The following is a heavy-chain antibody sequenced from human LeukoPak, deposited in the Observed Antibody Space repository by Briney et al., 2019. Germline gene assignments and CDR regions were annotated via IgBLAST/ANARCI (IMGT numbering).Heavy chain of an antibody. CDR1: GYSFTSYW. Sequence: GSLKISCKGSGYSFTSYWIGWVRQMPGKGLEWMGIIYPGDSDTRYSPSFQGQVTISADKSISTAYLQWSSLKASDTAMYYCARRGYYYDSSGYPHYYFDYWGQGTLVTVSS. CDR3: ARRGYYYDSSGYPHYYFDY. J-gene: IGHJ4*02. CDR2: IYPGDSDT. D-gene: IGHD3-22*01. V-gene: IGHV5-51*01.